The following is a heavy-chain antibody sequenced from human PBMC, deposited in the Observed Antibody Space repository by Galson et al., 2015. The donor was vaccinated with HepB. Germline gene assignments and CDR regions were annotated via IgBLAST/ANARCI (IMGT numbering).Heavy chain of an antibody. J-gene: IGHJ5*02. CDR2: ISSGSTYI. Sequence: SLRLSCAASGFTSSSYSLNWVRQAPGKGLEWVSSISSGSTYIYYADSVKGRFTISRDNAKNSLYLQMNSLRAEDTAVYYCASVSCSGGSCHGGLDPWGQGTLVTVSS. CDR1: GFTSSSYS. V-gene: IGHV3-21*01. D-gene: IGHD2-15*01. CDR3: ASVSCSGGSCHGGLDP.